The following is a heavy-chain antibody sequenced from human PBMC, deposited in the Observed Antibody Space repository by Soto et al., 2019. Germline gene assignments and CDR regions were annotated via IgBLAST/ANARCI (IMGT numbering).Heavy chain of an antibody. D-gene: IGHD2-2*02. CDR1: GYSFTSYW. V-gene: IGHV5-10-1*01. J-gene: IGHJ6*02. CDR2: IDPSDSYT. CDR3: ARHGCSSTSCYIAFGYYYYGMDV. Sequence: PGESLKISCKGSGYSFTSYWISWVRQMPGKGLEWMGRIDPSDSYTNYSPSFQGHVTISADKSISTAYLQWSSLKASDTAMYYCARHGCSSTSCYIAFGYYYYGMDVWGQGTTVTVSS.